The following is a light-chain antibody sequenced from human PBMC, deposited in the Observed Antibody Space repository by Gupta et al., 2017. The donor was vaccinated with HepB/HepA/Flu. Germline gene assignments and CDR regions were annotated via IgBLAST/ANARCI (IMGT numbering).Light chain of an antibody. Sequence: DIQMTQSPSTLSASVGDRVTITCRASQSISSWLAWYQQKPGKAPKLLIYKASSLESGVPSRFSGSGSGTEFTLTISSLQPDDFATYYCQQCSGSPWTFGQGTKVEIK. V-gene: IGKV1-5*03. CDR1: QSISSW. CDR2: KAS. J-gene: IGKJ1*01. CDR3: QQCSGSPWT.